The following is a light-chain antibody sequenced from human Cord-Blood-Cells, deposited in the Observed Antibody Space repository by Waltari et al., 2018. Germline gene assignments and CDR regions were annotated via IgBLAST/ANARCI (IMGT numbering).Light chain of an antibody. V-gene: IGKV1-33*01. CDR3: QQYDNLPFT. J-gene: IGKJ3*01. CDR2: DAS. CDR1: QDISNY. Sequence: DLQMTQSPSSLSASVRDRVTITCRASQDISNYLNWYQQKPGKAPKLLIYDASNLETGVPSRFSGSGSGTDFTFTISSLQPEDIATYYCQQYDNLPFTFGPGTKVDIK.